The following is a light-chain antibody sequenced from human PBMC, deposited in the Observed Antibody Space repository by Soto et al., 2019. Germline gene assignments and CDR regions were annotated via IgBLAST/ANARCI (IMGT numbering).Light chain of an antibody. CDR3: QQYKSYPPAP. J-gene: IGKJ5*01. Sequence: DIVFKQSPGTLSLSPGERATLSCRASQSVRSNFLAWYQQKPGQAPRLLIYGASNRATGIPDRFSGSGSGTEFTLTISSLQPDDFATYYCQQYKSYPPAPFGQGTRLEIK. CDR2: GAS. V-gene: IGKV3-20*01. CDR1: QSVRSNF.